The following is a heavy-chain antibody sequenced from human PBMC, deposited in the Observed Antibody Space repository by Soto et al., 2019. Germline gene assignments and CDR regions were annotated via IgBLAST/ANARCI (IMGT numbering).Heavy chain of an antibody. J-gene: IGHJ6*02. V-gene: IGHV1-3*04. Sequence: ASVKVSCKASGYTFTSYAMHWVRQAPGQRLEWMGWINTGNGNTKYSQKFQGRVTITRDTSASTAYMELSSLRSEDTAVYYCARDPSYYGMDVWGQGTTVTVSS. CDR1: GYTFTSYA. CDR2: INTGNGNT. CDR3: ARDPSYYGMDV.